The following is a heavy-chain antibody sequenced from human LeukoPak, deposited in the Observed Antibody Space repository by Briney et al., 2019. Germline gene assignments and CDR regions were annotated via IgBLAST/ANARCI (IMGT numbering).Heavy chain of an antibody. V-gene: IGHV3-33*01. CDR3: ARDLFPYCSSTSCYNGLCDY. CDR1: GFTFSSYG. CDR2: IWYDGSNK. J-gene: IGHJ4*02. Sequence: GGSLRLSCAASGFTFSSYGTHWVRQAPGKGLEWVAVIWYDGSNKYYADSVKGRFTISRDNSKNTLYLQMNSLRAEDTAVYYCARDLFPYCSSTSCYNGLCDYWGQGTLVTVSS. D-gene: IGHD2-2*02.